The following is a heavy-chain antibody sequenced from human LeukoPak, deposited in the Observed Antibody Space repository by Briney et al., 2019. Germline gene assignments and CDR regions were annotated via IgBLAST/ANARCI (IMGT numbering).Heavy chain of an antibody. V-gene: IGHV1-2*02. CDR1: GYTFTDYY. J-gene: IGHJ6*02. CDR2: INPKSGGT. CDR3: ARTLHYYESSGSYYFQGMDV. Sequence: ASVKVSCKASGYTFTDYYMHWVRQAPGQGLEWMGWINPKSGGTNNAQKFQGRVTMTRDTSISTAYMEVSSLRSDDTAVYYCARTLHYYESSGSYYFQGMDVWGQGTTVTVSS. D-gene: IGHD3-22*01.